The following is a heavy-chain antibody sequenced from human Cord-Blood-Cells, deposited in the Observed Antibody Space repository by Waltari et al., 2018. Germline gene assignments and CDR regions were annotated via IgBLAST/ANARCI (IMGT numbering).Heavy chain of an antibody. J-gene: IGHJ4*02. CDR1: GFTFSSYG. V-gene: IGHV3-33*01. D-gene: IGHD1-1*01. Sequence: QVQLVESGGGVVQPGRSLRLSCAASGFTFSSYGMHWVRQAPGKGWEWVAVILYDGSNKYYADSVKGRFTISRDNSKNTLYLQMNSLRAEDTAVYYCARVTTGIDYWGQGTLVTVSS. CDR2: ILYDGSNK. CDR3: ARVTTGIDY.